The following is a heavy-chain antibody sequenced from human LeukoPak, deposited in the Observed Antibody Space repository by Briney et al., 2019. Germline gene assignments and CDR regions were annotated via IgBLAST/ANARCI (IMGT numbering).Heavy chain of an antibody. Sequence: GGSLRLSCAASGFTVSSNYMSWVHQAPGKGLEWVSVIYSGGSTYYADSVKGRFTISRDNSKNTLYLQMNSLRVEDTAVYYCARDGFSSSWGLAYWGQGTLVTVSS. J-gene: IGHJ4*02. V-gene: IGHV3-53*01. CDR3: ARDGFSSSWGLAY. D-gene: IGHD6-13*01. CDR1: GFTVSSNY. CDR2: IYSGGST.